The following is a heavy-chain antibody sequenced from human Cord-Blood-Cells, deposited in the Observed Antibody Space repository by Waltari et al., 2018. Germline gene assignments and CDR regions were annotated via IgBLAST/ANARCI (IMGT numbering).Heavy chain of an antibody. D-gene: IGHD5-12*01. CDR1: GGSISSHY. CDR2: IDYSGGT. V-gene: IGHV4-59*11. Sequence: QVQLQESGPGLVKPSETLSLTCTVSGGSISSHYWSWIRQPPGKGLEWIGYIDYSGGTTNNPSLKSRVTISVDTSKNQFSLKLSSVTAADTAVYYCARSVEMATIFDYLGQGTLVTVSS. J-gene: IGHJ4*02. CDR3: ARSVEMATIFDY.